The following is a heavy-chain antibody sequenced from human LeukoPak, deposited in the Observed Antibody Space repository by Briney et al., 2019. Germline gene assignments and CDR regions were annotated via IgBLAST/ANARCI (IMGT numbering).Heavy chain of an antibody. V-gene: IGHV4-61*02. Sequence: SETLSLTCTVPGVSISRGSHYWSWIRQPAGKGLEWIGRIHTIGNTNYSPSLWRRVTISVDTSKNQFSLRLHSVTAADTAVYYCARDRSYYSDTGTDYWGQGALVTVSS. J-gene: IGHJ4*02. CDR1: GVSISRGSHY. CDR2: IHTIGNT. CDR3: ARDRSYYSDTGTDY. D-gene: IGHD3-22*01.